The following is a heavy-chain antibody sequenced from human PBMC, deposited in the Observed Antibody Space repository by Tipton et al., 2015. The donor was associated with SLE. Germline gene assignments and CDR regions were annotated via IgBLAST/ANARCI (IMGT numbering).Heavy chain of an antibody. D-gene: IGHD2-21*01. CDR2: IYYSGST. CDR3: ARIQIPRAFDI. Sequence: TLSPTCTVSGGSISSYYWSWIRQPPGKGLEWIGYIYYSGSTNYNPSLKSRVTISVDTSKNQFSLKLSSVTAADTAVYYCARIQIPRAFDIWGQGTMVTVSS. J-gene: IGHJ3*02. CDR1: GGSISSYY. V-gene: IGHV4-59*08.